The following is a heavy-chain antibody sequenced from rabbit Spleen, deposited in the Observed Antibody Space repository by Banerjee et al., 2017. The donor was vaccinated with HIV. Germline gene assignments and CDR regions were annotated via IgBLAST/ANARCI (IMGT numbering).Heavy chain of an antibody. CDR1: GIDFSSSYY. J-gene: IGHJ4*01. V-gene: IGHV1S40*01. Sequence: QSLEESGGDLVKPGASLTLTCTASGIDFSSSYYMCWVRQAPGKGLEWIACIRLGNSGTTYYANWAKGRFTISKTSSTTVTLQMTSLTAADTATYLCARDLDTDRRCDNFDLWGPGTLVTVS. CDR3: ARDLDTDRRCDNFDL. D-gene: IGHD1-1*01. CDR2: IRLGNSGTT.